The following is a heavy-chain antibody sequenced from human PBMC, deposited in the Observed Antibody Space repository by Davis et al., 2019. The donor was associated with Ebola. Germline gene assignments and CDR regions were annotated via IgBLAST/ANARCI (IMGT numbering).Heavy chain of an antibody. D-gene: IGHD3-10*01. CDR3: AKENDGSGSYYTHFDY. CDR2: ISGSGGST. CDR1: GFTFSSYA. Sequence: GESLKISCAASGFTFSSYAMSWVRQAPGKGLEWVSAISGSGGSTYYADSVKGRFTISRDNSKNTLYLQMNSLRAEDTAVYYCAKENDGSGSYYTHFDYWGQGTLVTVSS. V-gene: IGHV3-23*01. J-gene: IGHJ4*02.